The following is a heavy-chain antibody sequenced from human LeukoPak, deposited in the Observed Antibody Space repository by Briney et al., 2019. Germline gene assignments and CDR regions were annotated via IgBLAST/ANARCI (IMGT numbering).Heavy chain of an antibody. D-gene: IGHD6-13*01. CDR2: INWNGGST. CDR1: GFTFDDYG. CDR3: ARNTAAGLFDY. V-gene: IGHV3-20*01. Sequence: PGGSLRLSCAASGFTFDDYGMSWVRQAAGKGLEWVSGINWNGGSTGYADSVKGRFTISRDNAKNSLYLQMNSLRAEDTALYHCARNTAAGLFDYWGQGTLVTVSS. J-gene: IGHJ4*02.